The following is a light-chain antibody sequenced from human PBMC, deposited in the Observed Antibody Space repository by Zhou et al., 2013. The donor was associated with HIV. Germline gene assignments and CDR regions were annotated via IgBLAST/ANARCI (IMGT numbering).Light chain of an antibody. V-gene: IGKV1-39*01. Sequence: DIQMTQFPSSLSASVGDRVTITCRANQNISNYLNWYQQKSGKAPKLLIYGAFILQSGVPSRFSGSGSGTVFVFSINNLQPEDFATYYCQQSYSTLPYTFGQGTSLE. CDR2: GAF. CDR1: QNISNY. J-gene: IGKJ2*01. CDR3: QQSYSTLPYT.